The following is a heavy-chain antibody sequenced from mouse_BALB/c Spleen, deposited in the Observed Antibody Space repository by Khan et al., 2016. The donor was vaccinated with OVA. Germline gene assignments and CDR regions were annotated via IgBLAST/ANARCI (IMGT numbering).Heavy chain of an antibody. Sequence: IQLVQSGPELVKPGASVKISCKTSGYTFTEYTLHWVKQSHGKSLEWIGVINPKNGITSYNQKFKGKATLTVDKSSSTAYMEFRSLTSEDSAVYYCARDAGRYWGQGTSGTVSS. CDR2: INPKNGIT. CDR1: GYTFTEYT. V-gene: IGHV1-18*01. CDR3: ARDAGRY. J-gene: IGHJ4*01. D-gene: IGHD3-3*01.